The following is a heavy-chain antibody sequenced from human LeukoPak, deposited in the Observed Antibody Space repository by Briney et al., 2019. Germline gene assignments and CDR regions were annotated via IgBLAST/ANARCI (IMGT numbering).Heavy chain of an antibody. CDR3: ARGFGYSGYDSDFYFDY. D-gene: IGHD5-12*01. J-gene: IGHJ4*02. V-gene: IGHV1-69*04. CDR1: GGTFSSYA. CDR2: IIPILGIA. Sequence: PRASVKVSCKASGGTFSSYAISWVRQAPGQGLEWMGRIIPILGIANYAQKFQGRVTITTDESTSTAYMELSSLRSEDTAVYYCARGFGYSGYDSDFYFDYWGQGALVTVSS.